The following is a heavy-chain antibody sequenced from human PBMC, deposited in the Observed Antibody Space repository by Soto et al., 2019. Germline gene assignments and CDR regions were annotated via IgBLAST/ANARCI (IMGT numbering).Heavy chain of an antibody. Sequence: GGSLRLSCAASGLTFSSYAMSWVRQAPGKGLEWVSAISGSGGSTYYADSVKGRFTISRDNSKNTLYLQMNSLRAEDTAVYYYVNIKNMPIGVVTGAFDYWGQGTLVTVSS. CDR2: ISGSGGST. CDR1: GLTFSSYA. D-gene: IGHD3-3*01. CDR3: VNIKNMPIGVVTGAFDY. J-gene: IGHJ4*02. V-gene: IGHV3-23*01.